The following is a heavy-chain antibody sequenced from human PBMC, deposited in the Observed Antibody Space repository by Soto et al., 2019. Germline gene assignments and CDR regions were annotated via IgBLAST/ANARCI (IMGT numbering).Heavy chain of an antibody. CDR3: ARDRNAAGSDY. CDR2: ISSGSTNI. D-gene: IGHD1-1*01. Sequence: GSLRLSCAASGFTFSDFYMSWIRQAPGKGLEWISYISSGSTNIFYADSVKGRFTVSRDNAKNSLYLQIDSLRAEDTAVYYCARDRNAAGSDYWGQGTLVTVCS. J-gene: IGHJ4*02. CDR1: GFTFSDFY. V-gene: IGHV3-11*01.